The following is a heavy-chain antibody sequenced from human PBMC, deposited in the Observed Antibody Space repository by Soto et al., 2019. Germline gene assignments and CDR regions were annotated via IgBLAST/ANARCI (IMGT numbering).Heavy chain of an antibody. CDR1: GFTFSTYW. D-gene: IGHD3-10*01. CDR2: INGDGTTT. Sequence: EVRLVESGGGLVQPGGSLRLSCAASGFTFSTYWMHWVRQAPGKGLVWVSRINGDGTTTQYADSVKGRCTISRDNAKNTLYLQMNTLRGDDTAMYYCASIPMVRGPSDYWGQGTLVTVSS. J-gene: IGHJ4*02. V-gene: IGHV3-74*02. CDR3: ASIPMVRGPSDY.